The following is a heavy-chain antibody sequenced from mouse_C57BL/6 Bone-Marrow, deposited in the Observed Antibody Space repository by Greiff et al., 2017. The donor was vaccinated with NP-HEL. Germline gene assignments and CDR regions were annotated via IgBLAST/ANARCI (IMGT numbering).Heavy chain of an antibody. CDR3: AIDYGSPYWYFDV. Sequence: VQGVESGAELVKPGASVKISCKASGYAFSSYWMNWVKQRPGKGLEWIGQIYPGDGDTNYNGKFKGKATLTADKSSSTAYMQLSSLTSEDSAVYFCAIDYGSPYWYFDVWGTGTTVTVSS. CDR2: IYPGDGDT. D-gene: IGHD1-1*01. J-gene: IGHJ1*03. CDR1: GYAFSSYW. V-gene: IGHV1-80*01.